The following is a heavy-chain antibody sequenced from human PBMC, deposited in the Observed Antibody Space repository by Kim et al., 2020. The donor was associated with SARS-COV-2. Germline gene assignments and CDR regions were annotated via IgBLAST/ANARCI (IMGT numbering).Heavy chain of an antibody. D-gene: IGHD3-3*01. CDR1: GGTFSRYA. V-gene: IGHV1-69*13. CDR3: ATPIMYFDFWSGYPPFDY. CDR2: IIPISGAT. Sequence: SVKVSCNASGGTFSRYAMSWVRQAPGQGLEWMGGIIPISGATYYAQKFQGRVTITADESTTTAYMELSSLRSEDTAVYYCATPIMYFDFWSGYPPFDYWGQGTLVTVSS. J-gene: IGHJ4*02.